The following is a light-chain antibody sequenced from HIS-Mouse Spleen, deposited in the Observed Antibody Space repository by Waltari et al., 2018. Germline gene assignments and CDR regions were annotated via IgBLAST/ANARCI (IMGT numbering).Light chain of an antibody. CDR1: QSISSW. CDR3: QQYNSYPIT. Sequence: DIQMTQSPSTLSVSVGDRVTITCRASQSISSWLAWYQQKPGKAPKLLIYKASSLESGVTSRFSGSGSGTEFTLTISSLQPDDFATYYCQQYNSYPITFGQGTRLEIK. CDR2: KAS. J-gene: IGKJ5*01. V-gene: IGKV1-5*03.